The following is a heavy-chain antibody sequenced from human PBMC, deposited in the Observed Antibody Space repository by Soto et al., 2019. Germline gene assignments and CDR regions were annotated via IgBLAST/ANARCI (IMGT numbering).Heavy chain of an antibody. CDR1: GFTFSSYA. CDR3: ARGEQQLPYYYYYGMDV. Sequence: GGSLRLSCAASGFTFSSYAMHWVRQAPGKGLEWVAVISYDVSNKYYADSVKGRFTISRDNSKNTLYLQMNSLRAEDTAVYYCARGEQQLPYYYYYGMDVWGQGTKVTVSS. V-gene: IGHV3-30-3*01. CDR2: ISYDVSNK. J-gene: IGHJ6*02. D-gene: IGHD6-13*01.